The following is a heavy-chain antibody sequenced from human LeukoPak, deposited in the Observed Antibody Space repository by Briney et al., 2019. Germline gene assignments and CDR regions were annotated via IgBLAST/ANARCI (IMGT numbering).Heavy chain of an antibody. CDR1: GFTFGDYA. CDR2: IRSKAYGGTT. V-gene: IGHV3-49*03. J-gene: IGHJ4*02. Sequence: GGSLRLSCTASGFTFGDYAMSWFRQAPGKGLEWVGFIRSKAYGGTTEYAASVKGRFTISRDDSKSIAYLQMNSLKTEDTAVYYCARARYNSGWYGVLDYWGQGTLVTVSS. D-gene: IGHD6-19*01. CDR3: ARARYNSGWYGVLDY.